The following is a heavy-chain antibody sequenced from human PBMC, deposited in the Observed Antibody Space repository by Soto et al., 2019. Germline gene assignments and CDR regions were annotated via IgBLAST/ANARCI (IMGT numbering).Heavy chain of an antibody. CDR1: GYTFTSYG. V-gene: IGHV1-18*01. D-gene: IGHD2-21*02. Sequence: ASVKVSRKASGYTFTSYGISWVRQDPGQRIEWIGWISAYDGNTNFAQKVQGRVTMTTDTSTSTAYMELRSLRSDDTAVYYCATHYCGGDCYSGYFDYWGQGTLVAVSS. CDR2: ISAYDGNT. J-gene: IGHJ4*02. CDR3: ATHYCGGDCYSGYFDY.